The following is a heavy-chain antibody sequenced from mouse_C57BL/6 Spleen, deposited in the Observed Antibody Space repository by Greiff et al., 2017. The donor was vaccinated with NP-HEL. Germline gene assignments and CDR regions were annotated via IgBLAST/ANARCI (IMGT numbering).Heavy chain of an antibody. V-gene: IGHV1-63*01. CDR3: ARYYYGSEGFAY. CDR1: GYTFTNYW. CDR2: IYPGGGYT. Sequence: QVQLKQSGAELVRPGTSVKMSCKASGYTFTNYWIGWAKQRPGHGLEWIGDIYPGGGYTNYNEKFKGKATLTADKSSSTAYMQISSLTSEDSAIYYCARYYYGSEGFAYWGQGTLVTVSA. J-gene: IGHJ3*01. D-gene: IGHD1-1*01.